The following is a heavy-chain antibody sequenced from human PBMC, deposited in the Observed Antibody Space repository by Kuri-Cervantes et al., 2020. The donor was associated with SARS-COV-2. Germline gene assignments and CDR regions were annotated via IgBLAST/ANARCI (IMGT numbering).Heavy chain of an antibody. CDR1: GYTFTSYG. V-gene: IGHV1-18*01. CDR3: ARAPGRYSGSYFDWWSYYMDV. Sequence: ASVKVSCKASGYTFTSYGISWVRQAPGQGLEWMGWISAYNGNTNYAQKLQGRVTMTTDTSTSTAYMELRSLRSDDTAVYYCARAPGRYSGSYFDWWSYYMDVWGRGTTVTVSS. CDR2: ISAYNGNT. J-gene: IGHJ6*03. D-gene: IGHD1-26*01.